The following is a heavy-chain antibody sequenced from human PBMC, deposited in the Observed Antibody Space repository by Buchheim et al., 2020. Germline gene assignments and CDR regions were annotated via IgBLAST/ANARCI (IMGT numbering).Heavy chain of an antibody. Sequence: EVQLVESGVGLVQPGGSLRLSCAASGVTFSSYSMNWVRQAPGKGLEWVSYISISSSTIYYADSVKGRFTISRDNAKNSLYLQMSSLRAEDTAVYYCACQLDYDILSGHGYFELWGQGTL. D-gene: IGHD3-9*01. J-gene: IGHJ2*01. CDR1: GVTFSSYS. V-gene: IGHV3-48*01. CDR3: ACQLDYDILSGHGYFEL. CDR2: ISISSSTI.